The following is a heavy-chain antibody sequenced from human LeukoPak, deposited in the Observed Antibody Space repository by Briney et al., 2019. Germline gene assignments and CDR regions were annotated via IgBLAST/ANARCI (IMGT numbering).Heavy chain of an antibody. CDR2: IIPILGIA. D-gene: IGHD3-22*01. J-gene: IGHJ5*02. Sequence: ASVKVSCKASRGTFSSYAISWVRQAPGQGLEWMGRIIPILGIANYAQKFQGRVTITADKSTSTAYMELSSLRSEDTAVYYCAIYYYDSSGYYYSWFDPWGQGTLVAVSS. CDR3: AIYYYDSSGYYYSWFDP. CDR1: RGTFSSYA. V-gene: IGHV1-69*04.